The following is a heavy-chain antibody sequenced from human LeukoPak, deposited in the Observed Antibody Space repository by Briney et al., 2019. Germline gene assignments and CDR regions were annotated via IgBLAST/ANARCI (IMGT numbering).Heavy chain of an antibody. CDR2: ISSSGTYI. J-gene: IGHJ4*02. CDR1: GFTFSSYG. D-gene: IGHD2-21*01. V-gene: IGHV3-21*01. CDR3: AREQSYSEEIVVVNPPFDY. Sequence: GGSLRLSCAASGFTFSSYGMNWVRQAPGKGLEWVSSISSSGTYIYFADSVKGRFTISRDNAKNPLYLQMNSLRAEDTALYYCAREQSYSEEIVVVNPPFDYWGQGTLVTVSS.